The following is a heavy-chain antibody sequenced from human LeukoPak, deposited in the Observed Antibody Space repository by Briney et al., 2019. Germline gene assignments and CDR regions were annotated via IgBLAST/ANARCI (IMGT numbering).Heavy chain of an antibody. CDR2: MHHSGST. J-gene: IGHJ4*02. CDR3: ARHNPLHQLLFADF. D-gene: IGHD2-21*02. CDR1: GGSIFTDY. Sequence: SETLSLTCSVSGGSIFTDYWIWIRQPPGKGLEWIGYMHHSGSTNYNPSLKSRLTISLDTSKNQSSLKLSSVTVADTAVYFCARHNPLHQLLFADFWGQGTLITVSS. V-gene: IGHV4-59*08.